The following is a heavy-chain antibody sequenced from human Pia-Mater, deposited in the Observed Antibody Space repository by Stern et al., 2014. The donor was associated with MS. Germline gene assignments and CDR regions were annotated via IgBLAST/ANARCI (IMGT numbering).Heavy chain of an antibody. CDR3: AREVRRGDY. V-gene: IGHV7-4-1*02. J-gene: IGHJ4*02. Sequence: VHLVESGSELTKPGASVKVSCKASGYTFSTYAMNWVRQAPGQGLEWMGRINTNTGNPTYAQGFTGRFVFSLDTSVSTAYLQISSLKAEDTAVYYCAREVRRGDYWGQGTLVTVSS. CDR1: GYTFSTYA. D-gene: IGHD3-10*01. CDR2: INTNTGNP.